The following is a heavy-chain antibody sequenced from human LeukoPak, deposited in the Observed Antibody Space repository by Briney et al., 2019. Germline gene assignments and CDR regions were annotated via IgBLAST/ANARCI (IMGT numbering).Heavy chain of an antibody. Sequence: GGSLRLSCAASGFTLNLYWMHWVRQVPGKELVWVSRINNDGTNTSYADSVRGRFSISRDNAKNTVYLQMNSLRGDDTAVYYCARSPMARGGIDYWGQGILVTVSS. V-gene: IGHV3-74*01. D-gene: IGHD3-10*01. CDR3: ARSPMARGGIDY. CDR2: INNDGTNT. CDR1: GFTLNLYW. J-gene: IGHJ4*02.